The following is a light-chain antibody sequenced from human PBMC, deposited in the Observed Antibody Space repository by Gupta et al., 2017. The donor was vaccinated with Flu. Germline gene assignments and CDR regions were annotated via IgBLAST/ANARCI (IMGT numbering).Light chain of an antibody. V-gene: IGLV1-40*01. CDR3: QSYDSSLSGSV. CDR2: GNN. J-gene: IGLJ3*02. CDR1: SSNFGAGFD. Sequence: QSVLTQPPSVSGAPGQRLTISCTGSSSNFGAGFDVHWYQQLPGTAPKLLIYGNNNRPSGVPDRFSGSKSGTSASLAIXGXQAEDEXHYYCQSYDSSLSGSVFGGGTKLTVL.